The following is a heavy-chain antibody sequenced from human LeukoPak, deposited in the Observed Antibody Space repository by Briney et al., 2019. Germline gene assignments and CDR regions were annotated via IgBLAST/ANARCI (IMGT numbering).Heavy chain of an antibody. CDR3: ARGPTVTFNYHYGMDV. Sequence: PGGSLRLSCAASGFTFSSYWMHWVRQAPGKGLVWVARTRSKARGYTTEYAASVKGRFTVSRDESMNSLYLQMNSLKTEDTAVYYCARGPTVTFNYHYGMDVWGQGTTVTVSS. CDR1: GFTFSSYW. V-gene: IGHV3-72*01. D-gene: IGHD4-17*01. CDR2: TRSKARGYTT. J-gene: IGHJ6*02.